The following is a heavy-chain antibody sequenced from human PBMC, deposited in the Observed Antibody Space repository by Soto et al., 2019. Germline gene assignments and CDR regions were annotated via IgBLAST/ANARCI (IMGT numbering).Heavy chain of an antibody. CDR2: IYYSGST. CDR1: GGSISSGGYY. D-gene: IGHD1-1*01. CDR3: ARDPANLERRRDYYYGMDV. V-gene: IGHV4-31*03. Sequence: PSETRSLTCTVSGGSISSGGYYWSWIRQHPGKGLEWIGYIYYSGSTYYNPSLKSRVTISVDTSKNQFSLKLSSVTAADTAVYYCARDPANLERRRDYYYGMDVWGQGTTVTVSS. J-gene: IGHJ6*02.